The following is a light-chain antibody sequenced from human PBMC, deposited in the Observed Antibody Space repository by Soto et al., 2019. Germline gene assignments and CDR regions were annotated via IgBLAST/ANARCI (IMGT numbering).Light chain of an antibody. V-gene: IGKV1-9*01. J-gene: IGKJ4*01. CDR2: GAS. CDR1: QGITSY. Sequence: IQLTQSPSSLSASVGDSVTITCRASQGITSYSAWYQQKPGKAPNLLIYGASTLQSGVPSRFSGSGSGTDFTLTISSLQAEDFATYYCQQTRSYPSTFGGGTKVDIK. CDR3: QQTRSYPST.